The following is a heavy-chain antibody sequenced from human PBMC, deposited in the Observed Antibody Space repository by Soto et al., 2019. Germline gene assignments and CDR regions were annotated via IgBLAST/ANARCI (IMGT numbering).Heavy chain of an antibody. V-gene: IGHV4-39*01. Sequence: PSETLSLTCTVSGGSISSSSYYWGWIRQPPGKGLEWIGSIYYSGSTYYNPSLKSRVTISVDTSKNQFSLKLSSVTAADTAVYYCAGSYYDFWSGYQPSGGMDVWGQGTTVTVSS. CDR1: GGSISSSSYY. J-gene: IGHJ6*02. CDR3: AGSYYDFWSGYQPSGGMDV. D-gene: IGHD3-3*01. CDR2: IYYSGST.